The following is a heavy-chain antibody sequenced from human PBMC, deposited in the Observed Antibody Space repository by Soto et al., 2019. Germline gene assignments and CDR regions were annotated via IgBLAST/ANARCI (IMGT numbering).Heavy chain of an antibody. CDR1: GYTFTNYG. V-gene: IGHV1-18*01. CDR2: ISTFNGNT. CDR3: SRETGGYNYGPGGFDI. D-gene: IGHD5-18*01. J-gene: IGHJ3*02. Sequence: QVHLVQSGAEVKKPGASVTVSCKASGYTFTNYGINWVRQAPGHGLEWMGWISTFNGNTKFAQRLQGRVTMTRDTSTSTVYMDLKSLRSDDTAVYFCSRETGGYNYGPGGFDIWGQGTMVTVSS.